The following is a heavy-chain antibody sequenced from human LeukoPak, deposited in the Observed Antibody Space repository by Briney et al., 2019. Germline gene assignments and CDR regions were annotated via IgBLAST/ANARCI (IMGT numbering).Heavy chain of an antibody. V-gene: IGHV4-4*02. J-gene: IGHJ5*02. D-gene: IGHD4-11*01. Sequence: SGTLSLTCEVSGGSISSSHWWSWVRQPPGKGLEWIGGIHHGEETKYNPSLKGRVAIPVDNSKNQVSLKVTSVTAADTAIYYCVKETDYSHPNLFDPWGQGTLVAVSS. CDR1: GGSISSSHW. CDR3: VKETDYSHPNLFDP. CDR2: IHHGEET.